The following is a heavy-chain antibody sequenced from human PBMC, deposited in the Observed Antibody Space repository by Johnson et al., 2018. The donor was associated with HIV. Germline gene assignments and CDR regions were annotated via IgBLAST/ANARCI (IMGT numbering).Heavy chain of an antibody. CDR1: GFTFSSYA. V-gene: IGHV3-30*04. J-gene: IGHJ3*01. CDR2: MSYDGISE. CDR3: ARESTPWGGDYVGYSFDL. Sequence: QVLLVESGGGLVQPGGSLRLSCAASGFTFSSYAMSWVRQAPGKGLEWVAVMSYDGISEYNADSVKGRFTISRDNSKKLLYIQMSGLTGEDTATYYCARESTPWGGDYVGYSFDLWGQGTTVTVTS. D-gene: IGHD4-17*01.